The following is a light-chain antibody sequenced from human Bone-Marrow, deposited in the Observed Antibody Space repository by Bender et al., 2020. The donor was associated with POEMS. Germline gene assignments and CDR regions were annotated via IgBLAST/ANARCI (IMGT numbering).Light chain of an antibody. V-gene: IGLV2-8*01. CDR2: EVS. CDR3: SSYAGSSTVV. Sequence: QSALTQPASVSGSPGQSITISCAGTSSDVGGYNYVSWYQQHPGKAPKLMIYEVSKWPSGVPDRFSGSKSGNTASLTVAGLLAEDESDYYCSSYAGSSTVVFGGGTKLTVL. CDR1: SSDVGGYNY. J-gene: IGLJ2*01.